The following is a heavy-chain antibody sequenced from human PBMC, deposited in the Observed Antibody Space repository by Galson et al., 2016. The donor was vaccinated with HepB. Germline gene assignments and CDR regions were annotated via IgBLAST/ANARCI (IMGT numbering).Heavy chain of an antibody. J-gene: IGHJ4*02. V-gene: IGHV1-18*01. Sequence: SVKVSCKASGSTVANDGFSWVRQAPGQGLEWMGWISNYNGNSNYAEKFQGRVTMTSDTSTNTAYMELRSLGSDDTAVYYCARVSYDSSSSWFPDYWGQGTLVTVSS. D-gene: IGHD6-13*01. CDR2: ISNYNGNS. CDR1: GSTVANDG. CDR3: ARVSYDSSSSWFPDY.